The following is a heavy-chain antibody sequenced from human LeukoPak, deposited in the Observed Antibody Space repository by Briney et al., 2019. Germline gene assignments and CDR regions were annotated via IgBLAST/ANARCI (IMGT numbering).Heavy chain of an antibody. J-gene: IGHJ5*02. CDR2: IYSGGTT. V-gene: IGHV3-53*01. CDR1: GFTVSSTY. Sequence: GGSLRLSCAASGFTVSSTYMSWVRQAPGKGLEWVSVIYSGGTTYHADSVKGRITISRDNSQNTLYLQMNNLRDDDPGVYYCARGFTRGFDPWGQGPLVPVSS. CDR3: ARGFTRGFDP.